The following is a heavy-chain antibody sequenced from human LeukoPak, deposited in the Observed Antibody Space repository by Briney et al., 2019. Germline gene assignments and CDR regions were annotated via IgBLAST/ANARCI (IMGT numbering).Heavy chain of an antibody. Sequence: ASETLSLTCTVSGGSISSSSYYWGWIRQPPGKGLEWIGSIYYSGSTYYNPSLKSRVTISVDTSKNQFSLKLSSVTAADTAVYYCARSTRSGSYDYWGQGTLVTVSS. CDR3: ARSTRSGSYDY. V-gene: IGHV4-39*07. D-gene: IGHD1-26*01. CDR1: GGSISSSSYY. J-gene: IGHJ4*02. CDR2: IYYSGST.